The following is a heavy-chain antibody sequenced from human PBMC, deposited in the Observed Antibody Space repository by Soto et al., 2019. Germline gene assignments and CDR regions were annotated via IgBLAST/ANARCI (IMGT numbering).Heavy chain of an antibody. J-gene: IGHJ3*01. CDR2: INVDDGHT. Sequence: QVQLIQSGAEVKKPGASVKVSCKASGDTFTNMIIHWVRQAPGLRLEWMGLINVDDGHTKKSQKFQDRLTITNDTSASTAYMELSSLASEDTTIYYCAREWGAPQRSAFDVWGQGTKVTVSS. CDR1: GDTFTNMI. V-gene: IGHV1-3*01. D-gene: IGHD6-25*01. CDR3: AREWGAPQRSAFDV.